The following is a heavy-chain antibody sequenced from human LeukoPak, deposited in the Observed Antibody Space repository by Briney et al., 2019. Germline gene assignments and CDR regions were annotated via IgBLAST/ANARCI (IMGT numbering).Heavy chain of an antibody. J-gene: IGHJ6*02. Sequence: ASVLVSCKDFGCTLTRYYMYWVRLAPAQGLEWMGWINPNSGGTNYAQKFQGWVTMTRDTSISTAYMELSRLRSDDTAVYYCARGSPSYCSGGSCYGYCYGMDVWGQGTTVTVSS. D-gene: IGHD2-15*01. CDR1: GCTLTRYY. CDR3: ARGSPSYCSGGSCYGYCYGMDV. V-gene: IGHV1-2*04. CDR2: INPNSGGT.